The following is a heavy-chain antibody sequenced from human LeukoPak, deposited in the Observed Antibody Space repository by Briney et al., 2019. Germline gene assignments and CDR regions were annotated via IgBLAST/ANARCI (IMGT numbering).Heavy chain of an antibody. V-gene: IGHV4-59*08. CDR1: GGSINNYY. CDR2: IYETGHT. D-gene: IGHD5-12*01. J-gene: IGHJ4*02. Sequence: PSETLSLTCTVSGGSINNYYWSWIRQPPGKGLEWIAYIYETGHTGYNPSLKTRVTISLDTSKNQFSLKLNSVTAADTAVYYCARRFLRGGFDGWGQ. CDR3: ARRFLRGGFDG.